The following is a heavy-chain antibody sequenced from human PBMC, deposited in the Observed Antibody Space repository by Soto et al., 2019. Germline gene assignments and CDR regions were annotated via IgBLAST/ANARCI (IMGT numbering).Heavy chain of an antibody. CDR2: ISWNSGSI. V-gene: IGHV3-9*01. CDR1: GFTFDDYA. CDR3: AKVGYGDYVRGYFDL. J-gene: IGHJ2*01. Sequence: DVQLVESGGGLVQPGRSLRLSCAASGFTFDDYAMHWVRQAPGKGLEWVSGISWNSGSIGYADSVKGRFTISRDTAKNSLYLQMNSLRAEDTALYYCAKVGYGDYVRGYFDLWGRGTLVTVSS. D-gene: IGHD4-17*01.